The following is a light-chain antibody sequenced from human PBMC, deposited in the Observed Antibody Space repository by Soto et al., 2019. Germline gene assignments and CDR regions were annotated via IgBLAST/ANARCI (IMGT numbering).Light chain of an antibody. V-gene: IGLV2-23*01. J-gene: IGLJ1*01. Sequence: QSALTQPASVSGSPGQSITISCTGTSSDVGSYNLVSWYQQHPGKAPKLMIYEGSKRPSGVSNRFSGSKSGNTASLTISGLQVEDEADYYCCSYAGSSPYVFGNGTKVTVL. CDR1: SSDVGSYNL. CDR2: EGS. CDR3: CSYAGSSPYV.